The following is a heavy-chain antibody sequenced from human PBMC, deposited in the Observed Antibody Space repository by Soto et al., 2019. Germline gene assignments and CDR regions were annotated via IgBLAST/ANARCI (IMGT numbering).Heavy chain of an antibody. CDR2: IIPIFGTA. J-gene: IGHJ4*02. CDR1: GGTFSSYA. Sequence: QVQLVQSGAEVKKPGSSVKVSCKASGGTFSSYAISWVRQAPGQGLEWMGGIIPIFGTANYAQKFQGRVTITADESTSTAYMELRSLRSEDTAVYYCARVPAGYYDSSGYLYYFDYWGQGTLVTVSS. V-gene: IGHV1-69*01. CDR3: ARVPAGYYDSSGYLYYFDY. D-gene: IGHD3-22*01.